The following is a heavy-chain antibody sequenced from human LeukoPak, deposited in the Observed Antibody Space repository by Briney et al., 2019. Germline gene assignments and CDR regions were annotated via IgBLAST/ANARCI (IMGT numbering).Heavy chain of an antibody. CDR2: IYSGGST. CDR1: GFTVSSNY. J-gene: IGHJ4*02. Sequence: GGSLRLSCAASGFTVSSNYMSWVRQAPGKGLQWVSVIYSGGSTYYADSVKGRFTISRDNSKNTLYLQMNSLRAEDTAVYYCAGDAHYYDTSGYGYWGQGTLVTVSS. CDR3: AGDAHYYDTSGYGY. D-gene: IGHD3-22*01. V-gene: IGHV3-53*01.